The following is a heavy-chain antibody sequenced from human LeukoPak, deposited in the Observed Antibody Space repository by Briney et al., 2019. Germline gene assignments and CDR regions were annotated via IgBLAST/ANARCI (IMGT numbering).Heavy chain of an antibody. V-gene: IGHV3-53*01. Sequence: GGSLRLSCAASGLTVSSNYMSWVRQAPGNGLEWVSVIYSGGSTYYADSVKGRFTISRDNSKNTLYLQMNSLRAEDTAVYYCARAGRDGYNYADYWGQGTLVTVSS. CDR2: IYSGGST. CDR3: ARAGRDGYNYADY. CDR1: GLTVSSNY. D-gene: IGHD5-24*01. J-gene: IGHJ4*02.